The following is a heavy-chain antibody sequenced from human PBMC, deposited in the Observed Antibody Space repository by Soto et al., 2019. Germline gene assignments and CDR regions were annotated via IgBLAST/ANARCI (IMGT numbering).Heavy chain of an antibody. V-gene: IGHV1-69*13. CDR1: GGTFSSYA. Sequence: SVKVSCKASGGTFSSYAISWVRQAPGQGLEWMGGIIPIFGTANYAQKFQGRVTITADESTSTAYMELSSLRSEDTAVYYCARDRTTIFGTYYYGMDVWGQGTTVTVSS. CDR2: IIPIFGTA. J-gene: IGHJ6*02. D-gene: IGHD3-3*01. CDR3: ARDRTTIFGTYYYGMDV.